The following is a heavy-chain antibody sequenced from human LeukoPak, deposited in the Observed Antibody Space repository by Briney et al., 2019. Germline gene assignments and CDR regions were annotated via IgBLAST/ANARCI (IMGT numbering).Heavy chain of an antibody. Sequence: PGGSLRLSCAVSGFTFSSYAMSWVRQAPGKGLEWVANIRGDESRKYYLDSVTGRFTISRDNAKNSLYLQMNSLRAEDTAVYYCARDANYHVNSDYYDAFDIWGQGTMVTVSS. CDR3: ARDANYHVNSDYYDAFDI. J-gene: IGHJ3*02. D-gene: IGHD3-22*01. CDR2: IRGDESRK. CDR1: GFTFSSYA. V-gene: IGHV3-7*01.